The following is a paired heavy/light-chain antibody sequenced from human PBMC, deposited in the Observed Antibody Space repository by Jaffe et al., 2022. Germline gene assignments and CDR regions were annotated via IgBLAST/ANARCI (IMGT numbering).Heavy chain of an antibody. V-gene: IGHV1-2*02. Sequence: QVQLVQSGAEVLKPGASVTVSCKASGYTFIDYYMHWVRQAPGQGLEWMGDINPKNGDTNYERKFQGRVTMTRDTSINTVYMEVKSLRSDDTAVYYCARDLGYGTAWPPGSTGARHVWHKYFDVWGRGSLVTVSS. D-gene: IGHD6-19*01. CDR1: GYTFIDYY. J-gene: IGHJ2*01. CDR3: ARDLGYGTAWPPGSTGARHVWHKYFDV. CDR2: INPKNGDT.
Light chain of an antibody. J-gene: IGLJ2*01. CDR1: SSNIGD. V-gene: IGLV1-40*01. Sequence: QSVLTQPPSVSGAPGQRVTISCTGSSSNIGDVHWYQHLPGTVPKLLIHGNDNRPSGVPDRFSGSKSGTSASLAITGLRAEDEADYYCQSFENSLSGPTVIFGGGTKVTVL. CDR3: QSFENSLSGPTVI. CDR2: GND.